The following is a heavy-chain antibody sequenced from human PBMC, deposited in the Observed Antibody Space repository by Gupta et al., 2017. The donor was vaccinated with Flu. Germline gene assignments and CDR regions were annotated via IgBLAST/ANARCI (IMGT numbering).Heavy chain of an antibody. CDR1: W. CDR3: VRDVNYDDSSGLWPHDY. J-gene: IGHJ4*02. Sequence: WMSWVRQAPGKGLEWVANINQDGNEKYSVDSVKGRFTISRDNSKNSLYLQMNSLRVEDTAVYFCVRDVNYDDSSGLWPHDYWGRGTPVTVSS. D-gene: IGHD3-22*01. CDR2: INQDGNEK. V-gene: IGHV3-7*01.